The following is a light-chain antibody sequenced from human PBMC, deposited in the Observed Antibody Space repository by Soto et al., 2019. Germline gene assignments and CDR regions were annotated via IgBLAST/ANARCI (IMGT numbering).Light chain of an antibody. CDR3: CSYAGDYTFV. V-gene: IGLV2-11*01. J-gene: IGLJ1*01. CDR1: SSDVGGYNY. Sequence: QSVLTQPRSVSGSPGQSVTISCTGTSSDVGGYNYVSWYQQHPGRAPRVMIYDVKTRPSGVPDRFSGSKSGNTASLTISELQAEDEADYYCCSYAGDYTFVFGPGTKVTVL. CDR2: DVK.